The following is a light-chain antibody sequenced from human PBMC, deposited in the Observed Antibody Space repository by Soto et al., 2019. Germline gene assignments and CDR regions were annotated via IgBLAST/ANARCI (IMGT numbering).Light chain of an antibody. Sequence: QSALTQPASVSGSPGQSVTISCTGTSSYVGGYNYVSWYQQHPGKAPKLMIYDVSNRPSGVSNRFSGSKSGNTASLTISGLQAEDEADYYCSSYTSNSTRIFGTGTKLTVL. J-gene: IGLJ1*01. CDR2: DVS. V-gene: IGLV2-14*01. CDR1: SSYVGGYNY. CDR3: SSYTSNSTRI.